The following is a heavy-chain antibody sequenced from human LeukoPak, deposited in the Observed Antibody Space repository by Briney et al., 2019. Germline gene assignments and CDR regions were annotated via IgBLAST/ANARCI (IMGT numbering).Heavy chain of an antibody. Sequence: PSETLTLTCAVSGYSISSGSNWGLLRPPPGKRLEWIAIIDHTGTTYYDPSVKGRVTISLDTSKNQFSLKLSTVTAADTAVYYCGRDLGGSGSYYYEWGQGTLVTVSS. CDR3: GRDLGGSGSYYYE. V-gene: IGHV4-38-2*02. CDR1: GYSISSGSN. J-gene: IGHJ4*02. CDR2: IDHTGTT. D-gene: IGHD3-10*01.